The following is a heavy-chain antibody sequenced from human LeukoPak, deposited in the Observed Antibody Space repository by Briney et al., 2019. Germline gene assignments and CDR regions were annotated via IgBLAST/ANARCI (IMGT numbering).Heavy chain of an antibody. D-gene: IGHD2-2*01. V-gene: IGHV3-15*01. CDR3: TPQLSWTAGPAAIL. Sequence: GGSLRLSCAASGFTFGNAWMSWVRQAPGKGLEWVGRSKSKTDGGTTDYAAPVKGRFTISRDDSKNTLYLQMNSLKTEDTAVYYCTPQLSWTAGPAAILWGKGTTVTVSS. CDR1: GFTFGNAW. J-gene: IGHJ6*04. CDR2: SKSKTDGGTT.